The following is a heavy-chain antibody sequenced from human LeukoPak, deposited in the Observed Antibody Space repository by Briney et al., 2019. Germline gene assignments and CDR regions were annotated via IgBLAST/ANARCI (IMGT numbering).Heavy chain of an antibody. CDR1: GFTFSSYW. Sequence: GGSLRLSCAASGFTFSSYWMSWVRQAPGKGLEWVAFIRYDGSNKYYADSVKGRFTISRDNSKNTLYLQMNSLRAEDTAVYYCAKDTGYSSGWLSGPDAFDIWGQGTMVTVSS. D-gene: IGHD6-19*01. CDR2: IRYDGSNK. CDR3: AKDTGYSSGWLSGPDAFDI. J-gene: IGHJ3*02. V-gene: IGHV3-30*02.